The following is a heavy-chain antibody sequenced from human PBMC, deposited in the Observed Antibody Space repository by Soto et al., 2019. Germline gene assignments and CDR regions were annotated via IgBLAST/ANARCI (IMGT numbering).Heavy chain of an antibody. CDR2: IYYSGST. J-gene: IGHJ4*02. Sequence: QLQLQESGPGLVKPSETLSLTCTVSGGSISSSSYYWGWIRQPPGKGLEWIGSIYYSGSTYYNPSLKSRVTISVDTSKNQFSLKLSSVTGADTAVYYCARLFGYDFWSGYYALDYWGQGTLVTVSS. CDR1: GGSISSSSYY. V-gene: IGHV4-39*01. CDR3: ARLFGYDFWSGYYALDY. D-gene: IGHD3-3*01.